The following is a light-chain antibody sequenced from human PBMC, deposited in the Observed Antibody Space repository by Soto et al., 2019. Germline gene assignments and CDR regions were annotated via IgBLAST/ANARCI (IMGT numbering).Light chain of an antibody. CDR1: QSIGSY. J-gene: IGKJ2*01. V-gene: IGKV1-39*01. Sequence: DIQMTPSPSSLSASVGDRVTITCRASQSIGSYLSWYQQKPGKAPQLLIYSASSLQTGVPSRFSGSGSGTDFTLTISSLQPEDFATYYCQQGYSTPYTFGQGTKLEIK. CDR3: QQGYSTPYT. CDR2: SAS.